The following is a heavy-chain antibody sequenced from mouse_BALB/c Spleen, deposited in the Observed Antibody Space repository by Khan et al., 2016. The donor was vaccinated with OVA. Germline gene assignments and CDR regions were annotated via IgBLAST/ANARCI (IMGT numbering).Heavy chain of an antibody. D-gene: IGHD2-14*01. V-gene: IGHV9-4*02. CDR3: ARGRAAYYRNDGGAMDY. CDR1: GYTFTTAG. CDR2: INTHSGVP. Sequence: QVQLQQSGPELKKPGETVRISCKASGYTFTTAGIQWVQKMPGKGLKWIGWINTHSGVPKYAEDFKGRFAFSLEISVSTAYLQITNLKHEDTATDFYARGRAAYYRNDGGAMDYWGQGTAVTVSS. J-gene: IGHJ4*01.